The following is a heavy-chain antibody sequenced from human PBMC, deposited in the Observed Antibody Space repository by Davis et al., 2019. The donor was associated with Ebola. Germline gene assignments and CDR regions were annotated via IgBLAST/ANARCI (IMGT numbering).Heavy chain of an antibody. J-gene: IGHJ4*02. V-gene: IGHV3-15*01. Sequence: PSETLSLTCTVSGGSISSYYWSWVRQAPGKGLEWVGRIKSKTDGGTTDYAAPVKGRFTISRDDSKNTLYLQMNSLKTEDTAVYYCTTFIVGKTDWGQGTLVTVSS. CDR1: GGSISSYY. D-gene: IGHD1-26*01. CDR3: TTFIVGKTD. CDR2: IKSKTDGGTT.